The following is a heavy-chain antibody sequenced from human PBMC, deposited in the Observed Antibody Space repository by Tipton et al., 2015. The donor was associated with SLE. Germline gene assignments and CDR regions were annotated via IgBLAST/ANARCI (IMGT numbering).Heavy chain of an antibody. D-gene: IGHD3-10*01. CDR2: ISHDGINQ. CDR1: GFTLSTYA. V-gene: IGHV3-30*14. Sequence: SGFTLSTYAMEWVRQAPGKGLECVAVISHDGINQNYADSVKGRFTISRDNAKNSLYLQMNSLRPEDTAVYYCAKEESGYYYYYYGMDVWGHGTTVTVSS. CDR3: AKEESGYYYYYYGMDV. J-gene: IGHJ6*02.